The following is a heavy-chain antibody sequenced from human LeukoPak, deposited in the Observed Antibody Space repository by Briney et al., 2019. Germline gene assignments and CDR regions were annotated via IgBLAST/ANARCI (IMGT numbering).Heavy chain of an antibody. CDR3: AKRYYSGWDFDY. V-gene: IGHV1-69*13. D-gene: IGHD6-19*01. CDR2: IIPIFGTA. Sequence: ASVKVSCKASGGTFSSYAISWVRQAPGQGLEWMGGIIPIFGTANYAQKFQGRVTITADESTSTAYMELSSLRSEDTAVYYCAKRYYSGWDFDYWGQGTLVTVSS. CDR1: GGTFSSYA. J-gene: IGHJ4*02.